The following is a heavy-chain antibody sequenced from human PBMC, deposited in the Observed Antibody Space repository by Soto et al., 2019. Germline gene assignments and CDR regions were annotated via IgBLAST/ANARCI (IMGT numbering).Heavy chain of an antibody. D-gene: IGHD1-26*01. J-gene: IGHJ6*02. CDR1: GYSFTSYW. CDR2: IYPGDSDT. Sequence: PGESRKISCKGSGYSFTSYWIGWVRQMPGKGLEWMGIIYPGDSDTRYSPSFQGQVTISADKSISTAYLQWSSLKASDTAMYYCARRSATTPAYYYGMDVWGQGTTVTVSS. V-gene: IGHV5-51*01. CDR3: ARRSATTPAYYYGMDV.